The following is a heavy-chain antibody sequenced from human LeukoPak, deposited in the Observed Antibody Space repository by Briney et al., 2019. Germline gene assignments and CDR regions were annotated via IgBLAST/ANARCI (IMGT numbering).Heavy chain of an antibody. CDR1: GDSVSSNSAA. D-gene: IGHD3-3*01. CDR2: TYYRSTWYN. V-gene: IGHV6-1*01. J-gene: IGHJ3*02. CDR3: ARGSPYEWIKWAAFDI. Sequence: SQTLSLTCAISGDSVSSNSAAWNWLRQSPSSGLEWLGRTYYRSTWYNDYALSVKSRIIINPDTAKNQFSLQLNSVTPEDTAVYYCARGSPYEWIKWAAFDIWGQGTMVTVSS.